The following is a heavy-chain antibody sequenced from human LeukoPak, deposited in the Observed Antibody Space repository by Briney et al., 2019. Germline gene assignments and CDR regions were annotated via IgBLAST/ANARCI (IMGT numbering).Heavy chain of an antibody. D-gene: IGHD4-23*01. J-gene: IGHJ4*02. CDR2: IRYDGSNK. CDR3: AKGGDTVVTPKGTYYFDY. CDR1: GFIFNFYG. V-gene: IGHV3-30*02. Sequence: GGYLRLSCAASGFIFNFYGMHWVRQAPGKGLEWVAFIRYDGSNKYYADSVKGRFTISRDNSKNTLYLQMNSLRAEDTAVYYCAKGGDTVVTPKGTYYFDYWGQGTLVTVSS.